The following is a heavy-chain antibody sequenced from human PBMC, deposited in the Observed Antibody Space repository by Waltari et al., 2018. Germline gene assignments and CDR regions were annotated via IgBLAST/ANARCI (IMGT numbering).Heavy chain of an antibody. V-gene: IGHV3-64D*06. J-gene: IGHJ4*02. CDR3: VKGSGWFNY. CDR1: GFTFRSDA. CDR2: ISSNGDNT. D-gene: IGHD6-19*01. Sequence: EVQLVESGGGLVKPGGSLRRSCSASGFTFRSDAMLWVRQAPGKGLEYLSAISSNGDNTYYADSVKGRFTISRVNSKNTLYLQMSSLRAEDTAVYYCVKGSGWFNYWGQGTLVTVSS.